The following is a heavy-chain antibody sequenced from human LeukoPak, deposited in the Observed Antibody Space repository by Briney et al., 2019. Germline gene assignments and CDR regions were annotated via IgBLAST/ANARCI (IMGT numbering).Heavy chain of an antibody. CDR2: ISGSGGST. V-gene: IGHV3-23*01. J-gene: IGHJ4*02. CDR1: GFAFSSYA. D-gene: IGHD1-26*01. Sequence: PGGSLRLSCAASGFAFSSYAMSWVRQAPGKGLDWVSAISGSGGSTYYADSVKGRFTISRDNSKNMLYLQMNSLRAEDTAVYYCAKCLTGSYAPFDYWGQGTLVTVSS. CDR3: AKCLTGSYAPFDY.